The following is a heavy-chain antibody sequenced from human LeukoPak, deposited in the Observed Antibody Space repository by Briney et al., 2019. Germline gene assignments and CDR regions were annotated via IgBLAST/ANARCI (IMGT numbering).Heavy chain of an antibody. D-gene: IGHD6-6*01. CDR1: GGTFSSYA. V-gene: IGHV1-69*13. CDR2: IIPIFGPA. CDR3: ARGPSYYFDY. J-gene: IGHJ4*02. Sequence: ASVTVSCKASGGTFSSYAISWVRQAPGQGLEWMGGIIPIFGPANYAQKFQGRVTITADESTSTAYMELSSLRSEDTAVYYCARGPSYYFDYWGQGTLVTVSS.